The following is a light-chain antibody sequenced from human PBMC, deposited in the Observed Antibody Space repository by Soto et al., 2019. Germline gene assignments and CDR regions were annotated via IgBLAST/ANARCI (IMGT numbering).Light chain of an antibody. V-gene: IGKV3-20*01. CDR1: QSVSSNY. CDR2: GAS. CDR3: QQYGSSPWT. J-gene: IGKJ1*01. Sequence: EIVLTQSPGTLSLSPGERATLSCRASQSVSSNYLAWYQQKPGQAPRPLIYGASSRATGIRDRFSGSRAGTDFTLTISRLESEDFAVYYCQQYGSSPWTFGQGTKVEIK.